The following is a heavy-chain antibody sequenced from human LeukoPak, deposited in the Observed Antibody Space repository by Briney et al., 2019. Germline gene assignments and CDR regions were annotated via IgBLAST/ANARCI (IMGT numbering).Heavy chain of an antibody. D-gene: IGHD5-18*01. CDR3: ARAQLWLPFDY. V-gene: IGHV4-34*01. J-gene: IGHJ4*02. CDR2: TNHSGST. Sequence: SETLSLTCAVYGGSFSGYYWSWIRQPPGKGLEWIGETNHSGSTNYNPSLKSRVTISVDTSKNQFSLKLSSVTAADTAVYYCARAQLWLPFDYWGQGTLVTVSS. CDR1: GGSFSGYY.